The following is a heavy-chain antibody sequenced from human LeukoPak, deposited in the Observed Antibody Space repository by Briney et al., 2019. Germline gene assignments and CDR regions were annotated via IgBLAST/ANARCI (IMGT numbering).Heavy chain of an antibody. CDR2: IYSGGST. Sequence: QPGGSLRLSCAASGFTVSSNYMSWVRQAPGKGLEWVSVIYSGGSTYYADSVKGRFTISRDNSKNTLDLQMHSLRAEDTAVYYCAREYSGYDLGWFDPWGQGTLVTVSS. V-gene: IGHV3-66*01. CDR3: AREYSGYDLGWFDP. D-gene: IGHD5-12*01. J-gene: IGHJ5*02. CDR1: GFTVSSNY.